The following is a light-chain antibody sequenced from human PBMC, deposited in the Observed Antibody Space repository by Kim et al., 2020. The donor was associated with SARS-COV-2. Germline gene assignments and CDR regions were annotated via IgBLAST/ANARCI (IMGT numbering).Light chain of an antibody. CDR2: AAS. CDR1: QSISSS. J-gene: IGKJ2*01. Sequence: DIQMTQSPSSLSASVGDRVTITCRASQSISSSLSWYQQKPGKAPKLLTYAASSLQSGVPSRFSGSGSETDFTLIISSLQPEDFATYYCQQSYSIPYTFGHGTKLEIK. CDR3: QQSYSIPYT. V-gene: IGKV1-39*01.